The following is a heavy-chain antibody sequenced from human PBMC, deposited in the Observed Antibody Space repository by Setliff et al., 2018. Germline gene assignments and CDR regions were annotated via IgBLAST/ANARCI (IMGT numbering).Heavy chain of an antibody. V-gene: IGHV3-7*01. D-gene: IGHD3-10*01. Sequence: GGSLRLSCAASGFTFSSYWMNWVRQAPGKGLEWVANIKQDGSVKNYVDSVRGRFSISRDNTKNSLYLQMNSLRAEDTAVYYCARDPFGNPVFDPWGQGTLVTVSS. J-gene: IGHJ5*02. CDR2: IKQDGSVK. CDR1: GFTFSSYW. CDR3: ARDPFGNPVFDP.